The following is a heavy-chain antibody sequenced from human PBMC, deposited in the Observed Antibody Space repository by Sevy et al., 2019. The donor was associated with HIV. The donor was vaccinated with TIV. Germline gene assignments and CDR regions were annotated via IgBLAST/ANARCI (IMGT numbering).Heavy chain of an antibody. CDR3: ARDRWELLHNYFDY. CDR2: TYYRSKWYN. Sequence: SQTLSLTCAISGDSVSSNSAAWNWIRQSPSRGLEWLGRTYYRSKWYNDYAVSVKSRITINPDTSKNQFSLQLNSVTPEDTAASYCARDRWELLHNYFDYWGQGTLVTVSS. D-gene: IGHD1-26*01. CDR1: GDSVSSNSAA. V-gene: IGHV6-1*01. J-gene: IGHJ4*02.